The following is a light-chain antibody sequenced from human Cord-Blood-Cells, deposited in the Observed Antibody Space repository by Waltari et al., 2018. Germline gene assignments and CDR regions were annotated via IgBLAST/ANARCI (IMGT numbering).Light chain of an antibody. CDR3: QQYNNYSQT. CDR2: DAS. V-gene: IGKV1-5*01. CDR1: QSISSC. J-gene: IGKJ4*01. Sequence: DIQMTQSPSTLSASVGDRVTITCRASQSISSCLAWYQQKPGKAPKLLIYDASSRESGIPSRFSGSGSGTEFTLTISSLQSDDFAAYYCQQYNNYSQTFGRGTKVEIK.